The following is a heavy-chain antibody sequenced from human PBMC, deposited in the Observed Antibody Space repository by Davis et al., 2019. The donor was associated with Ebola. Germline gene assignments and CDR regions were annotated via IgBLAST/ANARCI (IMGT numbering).Heavy chain of an antibody. V-gene: IGHV1-8*01. CDR2: MNPKTGNT. CDR1: GYTFTTYD. J-gene: IGHJ6*04. CDR3: ARDLRGWDSIYYYFGMDV. D-gene: IGHD6-19*01. Sequence: AASVKVSCKASGYTFTTYDINWVRQATGQGLEWMGWMNPKTGNTGYAQKFQGRVTMTRDTSITTAYMELSSLRSEDTAVYYCARDLRGWDSIYYYFGMDVWGKGTTVTVSS.